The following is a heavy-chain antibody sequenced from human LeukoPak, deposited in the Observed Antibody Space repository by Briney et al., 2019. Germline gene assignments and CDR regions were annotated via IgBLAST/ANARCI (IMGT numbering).Heavy chain of an antibody. CDR1: GFTFSRYG. CDR2: ISYDGSNK. D-gene: IGHD2-2*01. Sequence: PGRSLRLSCAASGFTFSRYGMHWVRQAPGKGLEWVAFISYDGSNKDYVDSVKGRFTISRDNSKNTLYLQMNSLRAEDTAVYYCAKDQEYQLLAPYYFDYWGQGTLVTVSS. CDR3: AKDQEYQLLAPYYFDY. J-gene: IGHJ4*02. V-gene: IGHV3-30*18.